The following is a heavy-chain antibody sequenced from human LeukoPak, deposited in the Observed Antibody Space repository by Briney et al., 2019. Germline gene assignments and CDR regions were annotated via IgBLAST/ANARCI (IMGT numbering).Heavy chain of an antibody. J-gene: IGHJ6*02. Sequence: SETLSLTCTVSGGSISSYYWSWIRQPPGKGLEWIGYIYYSGSTNYNPSLKSRVTISVDTSKNQFSLKLSSVTAADTAVYYCARDTVGATTNYYYGMDVWGQGTTVTVSS. D-gene: IGHD1-26*01. CDR1: GGSISSYY. V-gene: IGHV4-59*01. CDR3: ARDTVGATTNYYYGMDV. CDR2: IYYSGST.